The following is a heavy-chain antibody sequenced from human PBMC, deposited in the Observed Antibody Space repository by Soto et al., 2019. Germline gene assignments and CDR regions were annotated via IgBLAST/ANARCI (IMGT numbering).Heavy chain of an antibody. CDR3: AKFMGWEPRGYAFDI. D-gene: IGHD1-26*01. J-gene: IGHJ3*02. CDR1: GFTFSSYG. Sequence: QVQLVESGGGVVQPGRSLRLSCAASGFTFSSYGMHWVRQAPGKGLEWVAVISYDGSNKYYADSVKGRFTISRDNSKNTLYLQMNSLRAEDTAVYYCAKFMGWEPRGYAFDIWGQGTMVTVSS. CDR2: ISYDGSNK. V-gene: IGHV3-30*18.